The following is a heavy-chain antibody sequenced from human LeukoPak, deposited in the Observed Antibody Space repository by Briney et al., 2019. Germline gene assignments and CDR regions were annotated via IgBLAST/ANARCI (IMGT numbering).Heavy chain of an antibody. CDR1: GGSISSYY. Sequence: PSETLSLTCTVSGGSISSYYGSWIRQPPGKGLEWIGYIYYSGSTNYNPSLKSRVTISVDTSKNQFSLKLSSVTAADTAVYYCARHRGYYFDYWGQGTLVTVSS. CDR2: IYYSGST. J-gene: IGHJ4*02. CDR3: ARHRGYYFDY. V-gene: IGHV4-59*08.